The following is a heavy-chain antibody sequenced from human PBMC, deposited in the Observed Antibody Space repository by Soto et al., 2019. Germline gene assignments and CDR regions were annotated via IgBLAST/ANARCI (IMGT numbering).Heavy chain of an antibody. J-gene: IGHJ4*02. CDR2: ISAYNGNT. Sequence: QVQLVQSGAEVKKPGASVKVSCKASGYTFTSHGISWVRQAPGQGLEWMGWISAYNGNTNYAQKLQGRVTMTTDTATSTAYMELMSLRPDDTAVYYCAGDWAAAGPFDYWGQGTLVTVSS. D-gene: IGHD6-13*01. CDR3: AGDWAAAGPFDY. CDR1: GYTFTSHG. V-gene: IGHV1-18*01.